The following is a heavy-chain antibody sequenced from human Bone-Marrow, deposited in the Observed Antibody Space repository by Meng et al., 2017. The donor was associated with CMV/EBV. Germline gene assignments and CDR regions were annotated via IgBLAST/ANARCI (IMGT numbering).Heavy chain of an antibody. Sequence: GESLKISCAASGFTFSSYWMDWVRQAPGKGLVWVSRIKSDGSSTTYADSVKGRFIISRDNAKNTLYLQMNSLRAEDTAVYYCTRGSSWSDYWGQGTLATFSS. CDR2: IKSDGSST. J-gene: IGHJ4*02. CDR3: TRGSSWSDY. CDR1: GFTFSSYW. V-gene: IGHV3-74*01. D-gene: IGHD6-6*01.